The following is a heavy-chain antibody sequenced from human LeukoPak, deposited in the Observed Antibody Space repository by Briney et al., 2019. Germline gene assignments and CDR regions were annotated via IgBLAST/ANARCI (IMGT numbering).Heavy chain of an antibody. CDR1: GYSISSGYY. J-gene: IGHJ5*02. Sequence: PSETLSLTCTVSGYSISSGYYWGWIRQPPGKGLEWIGSIYHSGSTYYNPSLKSRVTISVDTSKNQFSLKLSSVTAADTAVYYCARDGPPYCGGDCYLSWFDPWGQGTLVTVSS. V-gene: IGHV4-38-2*02. CDR3: ARDGPPYCGGDCYLSWFDP. D-gene: IGHD2-21*02. CDR2: IYHSGST.